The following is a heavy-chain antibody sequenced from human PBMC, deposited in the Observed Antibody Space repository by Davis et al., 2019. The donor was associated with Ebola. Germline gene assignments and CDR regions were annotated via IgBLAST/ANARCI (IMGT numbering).Heavy chain of an antibody. CDR3: ARGVWGLVRYFDL. Sequence: GESLKISCAASGFTFSSYWMSWVRQAPGKGLEWVANIKQDGSEKYYVDSVKGRFTISRDNAKNSLYLQMNSLRAEDTAVYYCARGVWGLVRYFDLWGRGTLVTVSS. D-gene: IGHD6-19*01. CDR1: GFTFSSYW. J-gene: IGHJ2*01. V-gene: IGHV3-7*01. CDR2: IKQDGSEK.